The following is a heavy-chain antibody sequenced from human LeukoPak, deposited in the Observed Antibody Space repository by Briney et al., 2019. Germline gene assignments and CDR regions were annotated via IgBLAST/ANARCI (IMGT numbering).Heavy chain of an antibody. D-gene: IGHD3-22*01. Sequence: SETLSLTCTASGGSISSSSYYWGWIRQPPGKGLEWIGSIYYSGSTYYNPSLKSRVTISVDTSKNQFSLKLSSVTAADTAVYYCATNFPYDSSGYYYARFDIWGQGTMVTVSS. CDR1: GGSISSSSYY. J-gene: IGHJ3*02. CDR3: ATNFPYDSSGYYYARFDI. CDR2: IYYSGST. V-gene: IGHV4-39*01.